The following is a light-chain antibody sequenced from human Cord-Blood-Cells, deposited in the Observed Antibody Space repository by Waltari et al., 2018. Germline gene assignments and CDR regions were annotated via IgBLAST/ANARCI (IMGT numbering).Light chain of an antibody. V-gene: IGKV4-1*01. J-gene: IGKJ2*01. CDR1: QSVLYSSNNKNY. Sequence: DIVMTQSPDSLAVSLGERATINCKSSQSVLYSSNNKNYLAWYQQKPGQPPKLLIYWAATREAGVPDRVSGSGSGKDVTLTISSLQAEDVAVYYCQQYYSTPYTFGQGTKLEIK. CDR3: QQYYSTPYT. CDR2: WAA.